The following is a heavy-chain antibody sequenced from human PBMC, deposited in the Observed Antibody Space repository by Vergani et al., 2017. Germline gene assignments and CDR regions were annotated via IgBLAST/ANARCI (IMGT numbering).Heavy chain of an antibody. Sequence: QVQLQESGPGLVKPSETLFLTCTVSGGSMSSYYWSWIRQPPGKRLEWIGSIYYSGSTNYNPSLKSRLTISLDTSMNQFSLKLSSVTAADSALYYCVSYRSSSGPVLRWGHGTLVTVSS. D-gene: IGHD6-6*01. CDR3: VSYRSSSGPVLR. V-gene: IGHV4-59*01. CDR1: GGSMSSYY. CDR2: IYYSGST. J-gene: IGHJ2*01.